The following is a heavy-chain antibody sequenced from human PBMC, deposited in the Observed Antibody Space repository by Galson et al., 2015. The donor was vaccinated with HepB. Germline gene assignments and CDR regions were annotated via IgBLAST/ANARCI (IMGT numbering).Heavy chain of an antibody. CDR2: ISYDGTYK. CDR1: GFTLSNYG. J-gene: IGHJ4*02. CDR3: AALGSGWSNDY. D-gene: IGHD6-19*01. V-gene: IGHV3-30*03. Sequence: SLRLSCAASGFTLSNYGMHWVRQAPDKGLEWVAFISYDGTYKYYIGSVKGRFTISRDTSKNTLYLEMNTLRVEDTAVYYCAALGSGWSNDYWGQGTLVAVSS.